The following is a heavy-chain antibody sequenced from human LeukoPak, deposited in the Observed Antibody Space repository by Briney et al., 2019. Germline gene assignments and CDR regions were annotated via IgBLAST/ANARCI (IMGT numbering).Heavy chain of an antibody. CDR1: GGSISSSSYY. CDR2: IYYSGST. V-gene: IGHV4-39*07. CDR3: AASLWFGIYPDY. J-gene: IGHJ4*02. Sequence: PSETLSLTCTVSGGSISSSSYYWGWIRQPPGKGLEWIGSIYYSGSTYYNPSLKSRVTISVDTSKNHLSLSLNSVTAADTAVYYCAASLWFGIYPDYWGQGSLVTVSS. D-gene: IGHD3-10*01.